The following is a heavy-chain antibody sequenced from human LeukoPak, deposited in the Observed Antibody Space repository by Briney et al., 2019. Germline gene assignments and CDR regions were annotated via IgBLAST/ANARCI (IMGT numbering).Heavy chain of an antibody. CDR3: ATSRNRIAARPGGYFDY. V-gene: IGHV4-61*02. J-gene: IGHJ4*02. CDR1: GGSISSGSYY. D-gene: IGHD6-6*01. Sequence: SETLSLTCKVSGGSISSGSYYWSWIRQPAGKGLEWIGRIYTSGSTNYNPSLKSRVTISVDTSKNQFSLKLSSVTAADTAVYYCATSRNRIAARPGGYFDYWGQGTLVTVSS. CDR2: IYTSGST.